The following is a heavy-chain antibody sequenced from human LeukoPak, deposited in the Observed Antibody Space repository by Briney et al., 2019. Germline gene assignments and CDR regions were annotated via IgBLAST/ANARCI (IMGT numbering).Heavy chain of an antibody. CDR3: ARDNMVPSAFDI. Sequence: GGSLGLSCAASGFTFSSYSMNWVRQAPGKGLEWVSYISSRSSTIYYADYVKGRFTISRDNAKNSLYLQMNSLRAEDTAVYYCARDNMVPSAFDIWGQGTMVTVSS. V-gene: IGHV3-48*01. CDR2: ISSRSSTI. J-gene: IGHJ3*02. D-gene: IGHD3-10*01. CDR1: GFTFSSYS.